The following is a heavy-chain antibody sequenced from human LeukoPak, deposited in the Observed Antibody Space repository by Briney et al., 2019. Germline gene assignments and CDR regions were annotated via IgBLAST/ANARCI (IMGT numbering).Heavy chain of an antibody. CDR2: ISYDGGKT. CDR1: GFSFSNYA. Sequence: GRSLRLSCAASGFSFSNYAMHWVSQAPGKGLEWVAVISYDGGKTYYADSVKGRFTISRDNSRNTLYLQMNSLRAEDTAVYYCARDPNSSPGIAAAGTLTYWGQGTLVTVSS. D-gene: IGHD6-25*01. CDR3: ARDPNSSPGIAAAGTLTY. V-gene: IGHV3-30-3*01. J-gene: IGHJ4*02.